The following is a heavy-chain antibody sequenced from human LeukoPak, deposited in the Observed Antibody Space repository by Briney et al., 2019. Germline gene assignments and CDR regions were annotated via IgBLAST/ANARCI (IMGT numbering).Heavy chain of an antibody. CDR3: ARMSSYCDY. V-gene: IGHV3-7*01. Sequence: GGSLRLSCVASGFTFSSHHMNWVRQTPGKGLESVATIKPDGSENYYVDSVKGRFTISRDNAKNSLYLQMNSLRAEDTGVYFCARMSSYCDYWGQGTLVTVSS. J-gene: IGHJ4*02. D-gene: IGHD2-2*01. CDR2: IKPDGSEN. CDR1: GFTFSSHH.